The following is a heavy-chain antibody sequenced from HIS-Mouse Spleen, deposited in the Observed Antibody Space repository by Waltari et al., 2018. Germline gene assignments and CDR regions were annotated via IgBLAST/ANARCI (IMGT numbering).Heavy chain of an antibody. Sequence: QVQLVESGGGVVQPGRSLRLSCAASGFTFSSDAMHWGRQAPGKGLEWVAVISYDGSNKYYADSVKGRFTISRDNSKNTLYLQMNSLRAEDTAVYYCARDQGGYQMRPFDAFDIWGQGTMVTVSS. J-gene: IGHJ3*02. CDR2: ISYDGSNK. CDR1: GFTFSSDA. V-gene: IGHV3-30-3*01. CDR3: ARDQGGYQMRPFDAFDI. D-gene: IGHD5-12*01.